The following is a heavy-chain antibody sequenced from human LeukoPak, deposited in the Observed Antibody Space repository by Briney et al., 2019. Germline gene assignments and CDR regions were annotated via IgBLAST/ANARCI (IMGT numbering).Heavy chain of an antibody. J-gene: IGHJ4*02. CDR1: GGSISSYY. Sequence: LETLSLTCTVSGGSISSYYWSWIRQPPGKGLEWIGYIYYSGSTNYNPSLKSRVTISVDTSKNQFSLKLSSVTAADTAVYYCARASPYYGSGSVELAPFDYWGQGTLVTVSS. V-gene: IGHV4-59*01. CDR2: IYYSGST. CDR3: ARASPYYGSGSVELAPFDY. D-gene: IGHD3-10*01.